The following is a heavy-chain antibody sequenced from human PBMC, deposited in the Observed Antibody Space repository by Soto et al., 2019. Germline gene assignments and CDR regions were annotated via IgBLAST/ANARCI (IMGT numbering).Heavy chain of an antibody. CDR2: INRDGSKK. CDR1: GFTLSAYW. D-gene: IGHD6-13*01. V-gene: IGHV3-7*05. J-gene: IGHJ3*02. CDR3: ARDVSPGSSSLYLDAFDI. Sequence: EVQLEESGGDLVQPGGSLRLSCAASGFTLSAYWMTWVRQAPGKGLEWVANINRDGSKKSYLDSVRGRFTISRDNVGNSLYLQMDSLRADDTALYYCARDVSPGSSSLYLDAFDIWGQGPMVTFSS.